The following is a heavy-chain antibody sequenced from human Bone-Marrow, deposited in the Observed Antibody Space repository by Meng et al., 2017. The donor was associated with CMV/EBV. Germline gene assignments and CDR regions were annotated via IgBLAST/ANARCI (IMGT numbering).Heavy chain of an antibody. CDR3: AREVLGMSITP. V-gene: IGHV3-74*01. Sequence: GESLKISCAASGFTFSSYWMHWVRQAPGKGLVWVSRINSDGSSTIYADSVKGRFTISRDNAKKTLYLQMDSLRAGDTAVYYCAREVLGMSITPWGQGQLVNVSS. CDR2: INSDGSST. D-gene: IGHD1-14*01. J-gene: IGHJ5*02. CDR1: GFTFSSYW.